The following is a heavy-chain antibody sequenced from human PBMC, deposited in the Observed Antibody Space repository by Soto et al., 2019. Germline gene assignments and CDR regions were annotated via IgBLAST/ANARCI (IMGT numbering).Heavy chain of an antibody. CDR1: GGSISSSSYY. V-gene: IGHV4-39*01. J-gene: IGHJ4*02. Sequence: PSETLSLTCTVSGGSISSSSYYWGWIRQPPGKGLEWIGSIYYSGSTYYNPSLKSRVTISVDTSKNQFSLKLSSVTAADTAVYYCASWIAAAGGTYFDYWGPGTLVTVSS. CDR2: IYYSGST. D-gene: IGHD6-13*01. CDR3: ASWIAAAGGTYFDY.